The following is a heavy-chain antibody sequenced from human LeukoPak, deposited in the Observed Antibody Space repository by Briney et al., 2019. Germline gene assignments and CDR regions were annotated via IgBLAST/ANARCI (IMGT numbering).Heavy chain of an antibody. Sequence: SETLSLTCNVSGDSISSSSYYWGWIRQPPGKELEWIGSMFYSGSTYYNPSLQCRVTMSVDTSKNQFSLKLSSVTAADTAIYYCARDLGFLEWYPGYWGQGTLVTVSS. CDR2: MFYSGST. D-gene: IGHD3-3*01. CDR1: GDSISSSSYY. CDR3: ARDLGFLEWYPGY. J-gene: IGHJ4*02. V-gene: IGHV4-39*07.